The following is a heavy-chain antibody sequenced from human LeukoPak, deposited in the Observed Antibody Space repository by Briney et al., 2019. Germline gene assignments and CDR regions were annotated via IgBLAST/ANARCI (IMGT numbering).Heavy chain of an antibody. Sequence: PGGSLRLSCAASGFTFSSYWMHWVRQAPGKGLVWVSRINSDGSSTSYADSVKGRFTISRDNAKNSLYLQMNSLRAEDTAVYYCARVGGPGSYRPYYYYMDVWGKGTTVTISS. V-gene: IGHV3-74*01. J-gene: IGHJ6*03. CDR1: GFTFSSYW. CDR3: ARVGGPGSYRPYYYYMDV. CDR2: INSDGSST. D-gene: IGHD3-10*01.